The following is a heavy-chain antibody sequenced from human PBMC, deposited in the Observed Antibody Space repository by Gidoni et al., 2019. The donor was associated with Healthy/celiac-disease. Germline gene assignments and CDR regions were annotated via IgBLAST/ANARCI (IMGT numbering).Heavy chain of an antibody. CDR2: RSYDGSNK. D-gene: IGHD3-22*01. J-gene: IGHJ3*02. CDR3: AKKYYYDSSGYPSDAFDI. V-gene: IGHV3-30*18. Sequence: QVQLVESGGCVVQPGRSLRLSCAASGFTFSRYCLHWVRPAPGKGLEWVAVRSYDGSNKYYADSVKGRFTISRDNSKNTLYLQMNSLRAEDTAVYYCAKKYYYDSSGYPSDAFDIWGQGTMVTVSS. CDR1: GFTFSRYC.